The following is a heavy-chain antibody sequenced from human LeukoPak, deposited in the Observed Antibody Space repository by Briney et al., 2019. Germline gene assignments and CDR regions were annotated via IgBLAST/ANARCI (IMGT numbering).Heavy chain of an antibody. V-gene: IGHV3-23*01. J-gene: IGHJ4*02. Sequence: PGGSLRLSCAASGFTFSSYAMSWVRQAPGKGLEWVSGISDSVGSTYYADSVKGRFTISRDNSKNTLYLQMNSLRAEDTAIYYCAKRPVAGSVIYFDYWGRGTLATVSS. CDR1: GFTFSSYA. CDR3: AKRPVAGSVIYFDY. CDR2: ISDSVGST. D-gene: IGHD6-19*01.